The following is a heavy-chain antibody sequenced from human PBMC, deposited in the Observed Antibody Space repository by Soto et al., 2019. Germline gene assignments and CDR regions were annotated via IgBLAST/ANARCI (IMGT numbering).Heavy chain of an antibody. CDR2: IFDTGNT. CDR1: GGSLTSGGCS. CDR3: DCINGYNRSLDH. Sequence: QLQLVESGSGLVRPSQTLSLTCAVSGGSLTSGGCSWNWIRLPPGKSLEWIGYIFDTGNTYYSTSRKSRSTISVDTSQNQFSLRLTSVSAADTAMYSCDCINGYNRSLDHWARGTLITVS. D-gene: IGHD1-1*01. V-gene: IGHV4-30-2*01. J-gene: IGHJ2*01.